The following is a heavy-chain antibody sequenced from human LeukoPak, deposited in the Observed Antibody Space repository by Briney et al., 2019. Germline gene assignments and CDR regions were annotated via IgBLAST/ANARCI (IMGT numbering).Heavy chain of an antibody. V-gene: IGHV3-15*01. CDR1: GIPFEYAW. Sequence: GGSLRLSCLLSGIPFEYAWRSWVRHAAGEGLEWVGRITNAGTTDYGAPVKGRFTIYKDNSKNTFYLQMNSLTADDTSMYYWSWMSTIQTVDFWGGGTLFTVSS. CDR2: ITNAGTT. J-gene: IGHJ4*02. CDR3: SWMSTIQTVDF. D-gene: IGHD5/OR15-5a*01.